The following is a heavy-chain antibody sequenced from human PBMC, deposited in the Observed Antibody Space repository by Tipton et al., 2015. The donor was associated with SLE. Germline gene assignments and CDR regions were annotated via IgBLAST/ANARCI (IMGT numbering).Heavy chain of an antibody. CDR1: GYSIRNGYY. D-gene: IGHD5-12*01. J-gene: IGHJ4*02. CDR3: AREYSGYDYRTFDH. CDR2: IHHSGIT. V-gene: IGHV4-38-2*02. Sequence: LRLSCNVSGYSIRNGYYWGWIRQAPGKGLEWTGTIHHSGITYYNPSLKSRVTISVDTSKNQFSLKLRSVTAADTAVYYCAREYSGYDYRTFDHWGQGTLATVSS.